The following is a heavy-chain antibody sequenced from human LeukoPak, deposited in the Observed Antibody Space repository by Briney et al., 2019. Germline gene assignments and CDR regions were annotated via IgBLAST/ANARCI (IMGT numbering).Heavy chain of an antibody. CDR2: ISGSGGST. V-gene: IGHV3-23*01. J-gene: IGHJ1*01. D-gene: IGHD3-22*01. Sequence: QSGGSLRLSCTASGFTFRRYWMNWVRRAPGKGLEWVSAISGSGGSTYYADSVKGRFTISRDNSKNTLYLQMNSLRAEDTAVYYCANHRGANYYREYFQHWGQGTLVTVSS. CDR1: GFTFRRYW. CDR3: ANHRGANYYREYFQH.